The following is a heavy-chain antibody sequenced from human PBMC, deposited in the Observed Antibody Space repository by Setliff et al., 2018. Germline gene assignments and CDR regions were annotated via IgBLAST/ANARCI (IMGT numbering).Heavy chain of an antibody. Sequence: SVKVSCKASGDSFSNYAISWVRQAPGQGLEWMGGTIPMFGTTNYAQKFQGRVTIITDESTSTAYMELDSLRSEDTAVYYCARSPAVLGIVYLDPWGQGTLVTVSS. V-gene: IGHV1-69*05. CDR2: TIPMFGTT. D-gene: IGHD2-15*01. J-gene: IGHJ5*02. CDR1: GDSFSNYA. CDR3: ARSPAVLGIVYLDP.